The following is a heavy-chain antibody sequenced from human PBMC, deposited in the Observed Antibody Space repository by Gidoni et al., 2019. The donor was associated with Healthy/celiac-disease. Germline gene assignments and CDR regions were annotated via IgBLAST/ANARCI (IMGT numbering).Heavy chain of an antibody. CDR1: GGSFSGYY. J-gene: IGHJ4*02. CDR3: ARGVGYCSSTSCYVDY. D-gene: IGHD2-2*01. CDR2: INHSGST. V-gene: IGHV4-34*01. Sequence: QVQLQQWGAGLLKPSETPSLTCAVYGGSFSGYYWRWIRQPPGKGLEWIGEINHSGSTNYNPSLKSRVTISVDTSKNQFSLKLSSVTAADTAVYYCARGVGYCSSTSCYVDYWGQGTLVTVSS.